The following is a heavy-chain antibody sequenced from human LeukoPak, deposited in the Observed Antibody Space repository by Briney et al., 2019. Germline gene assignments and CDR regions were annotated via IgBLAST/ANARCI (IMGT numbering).Heavy chain of an antibody. CDR2: IYSGGST. Sequence: GGSLRLSCAASGFTVSSNYMSWVRQAPGKGLEWVSVIYSGGSTYYADSVKGRFTISRDNSKNTLYLQMNSLRAEDTAVYYCARDLSPYYYGSGTVSAPWGQGTLVTVSS. CDR1: GFTVSSNY. D-gene: IGHD3-10*01. V-gene: IGHV3-53*01. J-gene: IGHJ5*02. CDR3: ARDLSPYYYGSGTVSAP.